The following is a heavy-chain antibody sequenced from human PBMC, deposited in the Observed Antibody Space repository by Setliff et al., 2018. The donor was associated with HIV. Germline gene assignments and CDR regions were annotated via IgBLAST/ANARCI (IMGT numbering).Heavy chain of an antibody. CDR3: ARDATSEGYMDV. CDR2: INHSGST. J-gene: IGHJ6*03. CDR1: GGSVSGYY. V-gene: IGHV4-34*01. Sequence: SETLSLTCAVYGGSVSGYYWSWIRQPPGKGLEWIGEINHSGSTNYNPSLKSRVTISVDTSENQFSLKLTSVTAADTAMYFCARDATSEGYMDVWGKGTTVTVSS.